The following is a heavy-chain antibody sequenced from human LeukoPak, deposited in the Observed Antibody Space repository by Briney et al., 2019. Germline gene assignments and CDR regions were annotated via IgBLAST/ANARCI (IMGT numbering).Heavy chain of an antibody. Sequence: GGSLRLSCAASGFTFDDYGMSWVRQVPGKGLEWVSVICSKDGCSGYADSVKGRFTVSRDNAKNSLYLQMNSLRAEDTALYHCARDPRGGSYSYFDYWGQGTLVTVSS. CDR2: ICSKDGCS. J-gene: IGHJ4*02. CDR3: ARDPRGGSYSYFDY. V-gene: IGHV3-20*01. CDR1: GFTFDDYG. D-gene: IGHD1-26*01.